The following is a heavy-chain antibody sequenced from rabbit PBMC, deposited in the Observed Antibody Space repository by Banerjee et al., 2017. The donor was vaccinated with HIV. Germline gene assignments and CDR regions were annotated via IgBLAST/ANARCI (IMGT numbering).Heavy chain of an antibody. J-gene: IGHJ4*01. D-gene: IGHD4-1*01. CDR3: ARDLAGVIGWNFGL. CDR1: GFSFSSNYW. V-gene: IGHV1S45*01. CDR2: IYADDNNSA. Sequence: QEQLEESGGDLVKPEGSLTLTCTASGFSFSSNYWLCWVRQAPGKGLEWIACIYADDNNSAYYTSWARGRFTISQTSSTTVTLQMTSLTAADTASYFCARDLAGVIGWNFGLWGPGTLVTVS.